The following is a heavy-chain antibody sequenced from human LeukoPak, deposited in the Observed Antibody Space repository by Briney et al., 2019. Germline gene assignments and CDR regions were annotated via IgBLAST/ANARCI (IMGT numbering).Heavy chain of an antibody. CDR2: IIPIFGTA. V-gene: IGHV1-69*13. D-gene: IGHD2-2*01. CDR3: ARDLYCSSTSCYASNYYYGMDV. CDR1: GGTFSSYA. J-gene: IGHJ6*02. Sequence: SVKVSCKASGGTFSSYAISWVRQAPGQGLEWMGGIIPIFGTANYAQKFQGRVTITADESTSTAYMEPSSLRSEDTAVYYCARDLYCSSTSCYASNYYYGMDVWGQGTTVTVSS.